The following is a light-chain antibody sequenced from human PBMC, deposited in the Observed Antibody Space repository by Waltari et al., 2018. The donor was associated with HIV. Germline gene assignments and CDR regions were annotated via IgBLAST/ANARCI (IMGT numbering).Light chain of an antibody. V-gene: IGLV1-51*01. CDR3: GTWDSSLSAGGV. CDR1: SSNIGNNY. CDR2: DNN. J-gene: IGLJ2*01. Sequence: QSVLTQPPSVSAAPGPKVTIPCSGSSSNIGNNYVSWYQQLPGTAPKPLIYDNNKRPSGIPDRFSGSKSGTSATLGITGLQTGDEADYYCGTWDSSLSAGGVFGGGTKLTVL.